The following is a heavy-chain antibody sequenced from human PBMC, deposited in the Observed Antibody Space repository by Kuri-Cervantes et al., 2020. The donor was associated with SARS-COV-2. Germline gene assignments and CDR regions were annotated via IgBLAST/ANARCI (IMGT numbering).Heavy chain of an antibody. V-gene: IGHV1-46*01. CDR1: GGTFSSYA. CDR3: AKDREGWLTLSGYYFDY. J-gene: IGHJ4*02. CDR2: INPSGGST. D-gene: IGHD3-22*01. Sequence: ASVKVSCKASGGTFSSYAISWVRQAPGQGLEWMGIINPSGGSTSYAQKFQGRVTMTRDTSTSTVYMELSSLRSEDTAVYYCAKDREGWLTLSGYYFDYWGQGILVTVSS.